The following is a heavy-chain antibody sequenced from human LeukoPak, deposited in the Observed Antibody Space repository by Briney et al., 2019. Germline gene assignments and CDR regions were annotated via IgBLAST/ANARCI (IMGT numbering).Heavy chain of an antibody. J-gene: IGHJ6*02. V-gene: IGHV1-18*01. Sequence: GASVKVSCKASGYTFTSYGISWVRQAPGQGLEWMGWISAYNGNTNYAQKLQGRVTMTTDTSTSTAYMELRSLRSDDTAVYYCARDLITMIVVVRDYYYYGMDVWGQGTTVTVSS. CDR3: ARDLITMIVVVRDYYYYGMDV. D-gene: IGHD3-22*01. CDR2: ISAYNGNT. CDR1: GYTFTSYG.